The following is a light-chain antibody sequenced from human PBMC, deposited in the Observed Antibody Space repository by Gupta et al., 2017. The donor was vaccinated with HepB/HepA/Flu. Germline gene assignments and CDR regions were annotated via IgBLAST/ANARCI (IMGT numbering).Light chain of an antibody. CDR3: AAWDDSLSGPNVI. Sequence: GQRVTISCSGDISNIGANFVYWYQQLPGTAPKLLIYRNDQRPSGVPDRFSGSKSGTSASLAISGLRSEDEDDYYCAAWDDSLSGPNVIFGGGTKLTVL. CDR2: RND. J-gene: IGLJ2*01. CDR1: ISNIGANF. V-gene: IGLV1-47*01.